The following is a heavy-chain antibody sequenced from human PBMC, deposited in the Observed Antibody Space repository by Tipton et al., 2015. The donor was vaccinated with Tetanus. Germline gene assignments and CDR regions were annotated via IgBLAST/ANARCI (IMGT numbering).Heavy chain of an antibody. D-gene: IGHD2-21*02. CDR1: RGSINSGTFY. CDR3: ARTAHNWFDP. CDR2: IYYNGNT. Sequence: TLSLTCTVSRGSINSGTFYWGWIRQPPGKGLEWIGNIYYNGNTLENPSLKGRVTLSLDKSKNQFSLNLTSVTAADTAVYYCARTAHNWFDPWGQGILVTVSS. V-gene: IGHV4-39*01. J-gene: IGHJ5*02.